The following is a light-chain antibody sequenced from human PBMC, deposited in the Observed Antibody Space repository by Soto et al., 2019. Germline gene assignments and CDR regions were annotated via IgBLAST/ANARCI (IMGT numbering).Light chain of an antibody. CDR3: ATWDSSLSGGV. Sequence: QSVLTQPPSVSAAPGQKVTISCSGSISNIENNYVSWYRQLPGTAPKLLIYEDNKRPSGIPDRFSGSKSGTSATLAITGLETGDEADYYCATWDSSLSGGVFGTATKRTVL. CDR1: ISNIENNY. V-gene: IGLV1-51*02. J-gene: IGLJ1*01. CDR2: EDN.